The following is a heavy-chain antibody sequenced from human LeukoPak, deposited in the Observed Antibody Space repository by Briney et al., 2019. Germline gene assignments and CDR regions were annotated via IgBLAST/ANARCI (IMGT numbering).Heavy chain of an antibody. J-gene: IGHJ6*03. D-gene: IGHD6-13*01. CDR1: GGSISSHY. CDR2: INYSGST. CDR3: ARGRRYGIAAAGTINPANNYYYYMDV. V-gene: IGHV4-59*11. Sequence: PSETLSLTCTVSGGSISSHYWSWIRQPPGKGLEWIGYINYSGSTNYNPSLKSRVTISVDTSKNQFSLKLSSVTAADTAVYYCARGRRYGIAAAGTINPANNYYYYMDVWGKGTTVTVSS.